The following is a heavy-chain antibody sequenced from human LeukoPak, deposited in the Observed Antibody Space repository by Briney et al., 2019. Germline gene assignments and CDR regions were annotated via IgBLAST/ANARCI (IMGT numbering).Heavy chain of an antibody. CDR1: GYTFTSYA. V-gene: IGHV1-3*03. D-gene: IGHD5-18*01. CDR3: ARGQQLWPTIDY. CDR2: INAGNGNT. J-gene: IGHJ4*02. Sequence: ASVKVSCKASGYTFTSYAMHWVRQAPGQRLEWMGWINAGNGNTKYSQEFQGRVTITRDTSASTAYMELSSLRSEDMAVYYCARGQQLWPTIDYWGQGTLVTVSS.